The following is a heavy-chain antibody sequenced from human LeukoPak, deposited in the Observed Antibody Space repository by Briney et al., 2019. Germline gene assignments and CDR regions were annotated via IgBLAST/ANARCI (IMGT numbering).Heavy chain of an antibody. Sequence: PSETLSLTCAVSAGSISSGSWWNWVRQPPGKGLEWIGEINHSGSTNSNPSLKSRVTISVDTSKNQFSLKLSSVTAADTAVYYCARRLLGYCSGGSCYSGYFQHWGQGTLVTVSS. CDR3: ARRLLGYCSGGSCYSGYFQH. CDR1: AGSISSGSW. CDR2: INHSGST. D-gene: IGHD2-15*01. V-gene: IGHV4-4*02. J-gene: IGHJ1*01.